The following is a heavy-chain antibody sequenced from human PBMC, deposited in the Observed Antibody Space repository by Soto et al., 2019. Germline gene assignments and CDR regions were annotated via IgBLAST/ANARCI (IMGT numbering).Heavy chain of an antibody. V-gene: IGHV1-18*01. D-gene: IGHD3-3*01. CDR1: GYTFTSYG. CDR2: ISAYNGNT. CDR3: AREIADYYDFWSGYSNNWFDP. Sequence: GASVKVSWKASGYTFTSYGISWVRQAPGQGLEWMGWISAYNGNTNYAQKFQGRVTMTRDTSTSTAYMELSRLRSDDTAVYYCAREIADYYDFWSGYSNNWFDPWGQGTLVTVSS. J-gene: IGHJ5*02.